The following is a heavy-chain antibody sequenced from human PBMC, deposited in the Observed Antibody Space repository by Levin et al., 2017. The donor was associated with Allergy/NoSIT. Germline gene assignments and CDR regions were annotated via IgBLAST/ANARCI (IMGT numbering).Heavy chain of an antibody. J-gene: IGHJ4*02. Sequence: PSETLSLTCTVSGGSISSYYWSWIRQPPGKGLEWIGYIYYSGSTNYNPSLKSRVTISVDTSKNQFSLKLSSVTAADTAVYYCAKIRRDGYKYYFDYWGQGTLVTVSS. CDR2: IYYSGST. D-gene: IGHD5-24*01. V-gene: IGHV4-59*01. CDR1: GGSISSYY. CDR3: AKIRRDGYKYYFDY.